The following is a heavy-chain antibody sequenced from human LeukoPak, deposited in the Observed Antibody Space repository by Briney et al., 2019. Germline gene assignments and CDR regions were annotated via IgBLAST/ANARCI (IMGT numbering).Heavy chain of an antibody. CDR1: GFTVSSNY. J-gene: IGHJ4*02. D-gene: IGHD5-18*01. CDR3: ARASSGYSYGHYFDY. Sequence: GGSLRLSCAASGFTVSSNYMSWVRQAPGKGLKWVSVIYSGGSTYYADSVKGRLTISRDNSKNTLYLQMNSLRAEDTAVYYCARASSGYSYGHYFDYWGQGTLVTVSS. CDR2: IYSGGST. V-gene: IGHV3-66*02.